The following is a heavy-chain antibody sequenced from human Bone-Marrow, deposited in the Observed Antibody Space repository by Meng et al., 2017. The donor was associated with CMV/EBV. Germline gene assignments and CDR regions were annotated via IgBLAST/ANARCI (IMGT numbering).Heavy chain of an antibody. CDR3: TTDGIVVVPDAIDY. V-gene: IGHV3-15*01. D-gene: IGHD2-2*02. CDR1: GFTFSNAW. J-gene: IGHJ4*02. CDR2: IKSKTDGGTT. Sequence: GESLKISCAASGFTFSNAWMNWVRQAPGKGLEWVGRIKSKTDGGTTDYAAPVKGRFTISSDDSKNTLYVQMNSLKTEETDVYYCTTDGIVVVPDAIDYWGQGTLVTVSS.